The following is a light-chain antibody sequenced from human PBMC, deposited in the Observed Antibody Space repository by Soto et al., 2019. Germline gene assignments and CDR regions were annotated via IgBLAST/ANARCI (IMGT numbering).Light chain of an antibody. CDR1: QIVSSY. V-gene: IGKV3-11*01. Sequence: EIVLTQSPATLSLSPGDRATLSCRASQIVSSYLAWYQQKPGQAPRLLIYDASNRATGIPARFSGSGSGTDFTLTISSLEPEDFAVYYCQQRSNWPPTFGGGTKVEIK. CDR3: QQRSNWPPT. J-gene: IGKJ4*01. CDR2: DAS.